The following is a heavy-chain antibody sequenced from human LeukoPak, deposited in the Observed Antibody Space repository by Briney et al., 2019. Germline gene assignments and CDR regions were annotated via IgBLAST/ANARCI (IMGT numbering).Heavy chain of an antibody. CDR2: INPNSGGT. CDR3: ARPPVRKGTDFDY. V-gene: IGHV1-2*02. CDR1: GYTFTGYY. D-gene: IGHD1-1*01. J-gene: IGHJ4*02. Sequence: GASVKVSCKASGYTFTGYYMHLVRQAPGQGLEWMGWINPNSGGTNYAQKFQGRVTMTRDTSISTAYMELSRLRSDDTAVYYCARPPVRKGTDFDYWGQGTLVTVSS.